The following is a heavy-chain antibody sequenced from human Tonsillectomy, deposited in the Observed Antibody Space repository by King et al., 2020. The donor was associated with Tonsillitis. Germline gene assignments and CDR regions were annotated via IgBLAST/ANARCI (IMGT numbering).Heavy chain of an antibody. J-gene: IGHJ4*02. CDR2: IYSVGSST. D-gene: IGHD6-19*01. CDR1: GFTFSSYG. CDR3: ARLSSSGWYPFDY. Sequence: EVQLQESGGGLVQPGGSLRLSCAASGFTFSSYGMSWVRQAPGKGLDWVSVIYSVGSSTYYADSVKGRFTISRDNSKNTLYLQMNSLRAEDTAVYYCARLSSSGWYPFDYWGQGTLVTVSS. V-gene: IGHV3-23*03.